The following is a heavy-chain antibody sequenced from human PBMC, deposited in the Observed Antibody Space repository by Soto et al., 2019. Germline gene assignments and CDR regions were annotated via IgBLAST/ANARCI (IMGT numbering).Heavy chain of an antibody. J-gene: IGHJ5*02. CDR1: GFTFSSCS. D-gene: IGHD6-19*01. CDR3: ARTLGHSSGWYELNWFDP. CDR2: ISSSSSTI. Sequence: EVQLVESGGGLVQPGGSLRLSCAASGFTFSSCSMNWVRQAPGKGLEWVSYISSSSSTIYYADSVKGRFTISRDNAKNSLYLQMNSLRDEDTAVYYCARTLGHSSGWYELNWFDPWGQGTLVTVSS. V-gene: IGHV3-48*02.